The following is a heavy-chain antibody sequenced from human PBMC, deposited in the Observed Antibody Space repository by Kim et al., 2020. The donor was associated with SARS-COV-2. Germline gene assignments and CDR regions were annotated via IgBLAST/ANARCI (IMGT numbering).Heavy chain of an antibody. J-gene: IGHJ4*02. V-gene: IGHV3-48*03. D-gene: IGHD1-26*01. Sequence: GTTTYYADSVKRRFTISRDNAKNSLFLQMNSLSAEDTAVYYCARERGGYDYWGQGTLVTVSS. CDR2: GTTT. CDR3: ARERGGYDY.